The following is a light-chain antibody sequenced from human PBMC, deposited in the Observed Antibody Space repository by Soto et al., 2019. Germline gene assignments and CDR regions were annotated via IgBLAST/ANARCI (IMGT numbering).Light chain of an antibody. Sequence: DIQLTQSPPTLSASVGDRVTITCRASQSIRYYLAWYQQMPGKAPKLLIYGASSLQSGVTSRFSGSGSGTEFTLTISSLQPDDFATYFCQHHNNYSQPFGQGTKVEIK. CDR3: QHHNNYSQP. CDR2: GAS. J-gene: IGKJ1*01. V-gene: IGKV1-5*01. CDR1: QSIRYY.